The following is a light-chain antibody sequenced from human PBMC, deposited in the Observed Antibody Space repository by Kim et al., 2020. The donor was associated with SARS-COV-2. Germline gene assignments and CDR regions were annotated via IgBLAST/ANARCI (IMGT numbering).Light chain of an antibody. V-gene: IGKV1-12*01. CDR2: AAS. J-gene: IGKJ1*01. CDR3: QQADSFPPWT. Sequence: DIQMTQSPSSVSASIGDTVIISCRASQAISKSLSWYQQKPGKAPRLLIYAASTLQSGVPWRFFGSGSGTDFNLTITNVQPDDFAMYYCQQADSFPPWTFGQGTKVDIK. CDR1: QAISKS.